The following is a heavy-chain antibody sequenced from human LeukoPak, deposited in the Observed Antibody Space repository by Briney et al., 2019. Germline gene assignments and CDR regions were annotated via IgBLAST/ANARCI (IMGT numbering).Heavy chain of an antibody. CDR1: GFTFGSYS. CDR3: ARDQYGDYGRGYGMDV. Sequence: GGSLRLSCAASGFTFGSYSMNWVRQAPGKGLEWVSYISSSSSTIYYADSVKGRFTISRDNAKNSLYLQMNSLRAEDTAVYYCARDQYGDYGRGYGMDVWGQGTTVTVSS. CDR2: ISSSSSTI. D-gene: IGHD4-17*01. V-gene: IGHV3-48*04. J-gene: IGHJ6*02.